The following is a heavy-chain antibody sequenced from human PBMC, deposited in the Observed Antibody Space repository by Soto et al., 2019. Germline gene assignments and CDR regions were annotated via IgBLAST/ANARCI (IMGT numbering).Heavy chain of an antibody. CDR3: ARRSSGWYFDY. CDR1: GFTFSSYA. J-gene: IGHJ4*02. CDR2: ISGSGGST. Sequence: EVQLLESGGGLVQPGGSLRLSCAASGFTFSSYAMSWVRQAPGKGLEWVSAISGSGGSTYYADSVKGRFTISRDNSKNTLYVQMHSLRAEDPAVYYCARRSSGWYFDYWGQGTLVTVSS. D-gene: IGHD6-19*01. V-gene: IGHV3-23*01.